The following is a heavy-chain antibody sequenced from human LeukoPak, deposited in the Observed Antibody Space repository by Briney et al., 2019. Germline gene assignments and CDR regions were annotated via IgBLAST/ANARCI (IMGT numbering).Heavy chain of an antibody. CDR1: GGSLSGYY. D-gene: IGHD3-22*01. J-gene: IGHJ4*02. CDR2: ISHSGTT. V-gene: IGHV4-34*01. CDR3: ASRSGFL. Sequence: SETLSLTCAVFGGSLSGYYWSWIRQPPGKGLEWIGEISHSGTTNYNPSLKRRVTISVDTSKNQFSLKLSSVTAADTAVYYCASRSGFLWGQGTLVTVSS.